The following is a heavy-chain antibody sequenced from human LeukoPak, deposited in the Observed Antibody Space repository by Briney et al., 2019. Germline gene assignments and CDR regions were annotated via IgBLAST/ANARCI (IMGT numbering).Heavy chain of an antibody. CDR1: GYTFTSYA. CDR3: ARAIQLWLLNDYYYYYMDV. V-gene: IGHV7-4-1*02. Sequence: ASVKVSCKASGYTFTSYAMNWVRQAPGQGLEWMGWINTNTGNPTYAQGFTGRFVFSLDTSVSTAYLRISSLKAEDTAVYYCARAIQLWLLNDYYYYYMDVWGKGTTVTISS. J-gene: IGHJ6*03. CDR2: INTNTGNP. D-gene: IGHD5-18*01.